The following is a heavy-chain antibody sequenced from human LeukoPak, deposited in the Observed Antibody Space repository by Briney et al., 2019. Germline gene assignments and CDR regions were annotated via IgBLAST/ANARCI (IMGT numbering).Heavy chain of an antibody. CDR3: AKDGNRGYSGYDLEYYFEY. CDR1: GFTFSSYA. J-gene: IGHJ4*02. V-gene: IGHV3-23*01. CDR2: ISGSGGST. D-gene: IGHD5-12*01. Sequence: HPGGSLRLSCAASGFTFSSYAMSWVRQAPGKGLEWVSAISGSGGSTYYADSVKGRFTISRDNSKNTLYLQMNSLRAEDTAVYYCAKDGNRGYSGYDLEYYFEYWGQGTLVTVSS.